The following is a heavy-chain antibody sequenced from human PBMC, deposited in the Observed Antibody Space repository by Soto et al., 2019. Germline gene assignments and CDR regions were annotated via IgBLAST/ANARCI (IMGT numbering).Heavy chain of an antibody. CDR2: IYWDNDD. V-gene: IGHV2-5*02. D-gene: IGHD2-15*01. CDR1: GFSLSTRGVG. Sequence: QITLKESGPTLVKPSQTLTLTCTFSGFSLSTRGVGVGWIRQPPGKALEWLAFIYWDNDDRYSPSLKSRLTNTKATSKNQVVLTMTNVDPVDTATYFCAHTPNYHAGSHYFDFWGQGTLVTVSS. CDR3: AHTPNYHAGSHYFDF. J-gene: IGHJ4*02.